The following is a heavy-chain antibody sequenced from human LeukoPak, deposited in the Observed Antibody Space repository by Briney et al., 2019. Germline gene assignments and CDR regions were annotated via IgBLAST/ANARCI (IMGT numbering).Heavy chain of an antibody. Sequence: ASVKVSCTASGYTFTSYAMHWVRQAPGQRLEWMGWINAGNGNTKYSQEFQGRVTITRDTSASTAYMELSSLRSEDMAVYYCAREAYYYDSSGYYFGYWGQGTLVTVSS. CDR1: GYTFTSYA. V-gene: IGHV1-3*03. J-gene: IGHJ4*02. CDR3: AREAYYYDSSGYYFGY. CDR2: INAGNGNT. D-gene: IGHD3-22*01.